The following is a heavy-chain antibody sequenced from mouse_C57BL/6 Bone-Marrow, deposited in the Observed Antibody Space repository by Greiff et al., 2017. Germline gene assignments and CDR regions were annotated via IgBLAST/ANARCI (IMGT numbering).Heavy chain of an antibody. D-gene: IGHD2-5*01. J-gene: IGHJ4*01. CDR2: IYPGSGST. Sequence: QVQLQQPGAELVKPGASVKMSCKASGYTFTSYWITWVKQRPGQGLEWIGDIYPGSGSTNYNEKFKSKATLTVDTSSSTAYMQLSSLTSEDSAVYYCATYYSNHGAMDYWGQGTSVTVSS. V-gene: IGHV1-55*01. CDR3: ATYYSNHGAMDY. CDR1: GYTFTSYW.